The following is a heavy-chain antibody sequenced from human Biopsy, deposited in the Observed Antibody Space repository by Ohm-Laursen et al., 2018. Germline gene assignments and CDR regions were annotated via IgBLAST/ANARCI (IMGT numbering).Heavy chain of an antibody. CDR2: INCKTGAT. CDR3: ARDPLNGHKRFDY. Sequence: ASVKVSCKASSYTFTDYNIHWMRQAPGQGLEWLGYINCKTGATNYAQKFQGTVTMTRDTSISTAYLALGSLRSADTAIYYCARDPLNGHKRFDYWGQGSLVTVSS. J-gene: IGHJ4*02. V-gene: IGHV1-2*02. D-gene: IGHD2-8*01. CDR1: SYTFTDYN.